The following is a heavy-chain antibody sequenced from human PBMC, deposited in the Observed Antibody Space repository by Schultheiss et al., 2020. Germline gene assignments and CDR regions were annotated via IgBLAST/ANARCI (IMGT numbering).Heavy chain of an antibody. Sequence: SQTLSLTCAVSGYSISSGYYWGWIRQPPGKGLEWIGNIYYSGTTYYNPSLKSRVTISVDTSKNQFSLKLRSVIAADTAVYYCARALKSSGYDSTVFDYWGQGTLVTVSS. V-gene: IGHV4-38-2*01. CDR2: IYYSGTT. D-gene: IGHD5-12*01. J-gene: IGHJ4*02. CDR1: GYSISSGYY. CDR3: ARALKSSGYDSTVFDY.